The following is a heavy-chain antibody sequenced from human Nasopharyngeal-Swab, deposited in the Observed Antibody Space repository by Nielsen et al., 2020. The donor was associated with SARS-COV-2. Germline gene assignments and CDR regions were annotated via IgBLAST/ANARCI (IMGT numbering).Heavy chain of an antibody. D-gene: IGHD3-22*01. V-gene: IGHV3-49*02. J-gene: IGHJ4*02. CDR3: TSEIYDSSGF. Sequence: WIRQPPGKGLEWVGFIRSKAYGGTTEYAASVKGRFTISRDDSKSIAYLQMNSLKTEDTAVYYCTSEIYDSSGFWGQGTLVTV. CDR2: IRSKAYGGTT.